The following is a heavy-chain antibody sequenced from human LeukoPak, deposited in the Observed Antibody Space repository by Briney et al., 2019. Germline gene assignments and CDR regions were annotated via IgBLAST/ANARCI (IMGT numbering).Heavy chain of an antibody. V-gene: IGHV3-33*01. J-gene: IGHJ4*02. Sequence: PGGSLRLSCAASGFTFSSYGMHSVRQAPGKGLEWVAVIWYDGSNKYYADSVKGRFTISRDNSKNTLYLQMNSLRAEDTAVYYCAGDPVTTSRTLDYWGQGTLVTVSS. CDR3: AGDPVTTSRTLDY. CDR1: GFTFSSYG. CDR2: IWYDGSNK. D-gene: IGHD4-17*01.